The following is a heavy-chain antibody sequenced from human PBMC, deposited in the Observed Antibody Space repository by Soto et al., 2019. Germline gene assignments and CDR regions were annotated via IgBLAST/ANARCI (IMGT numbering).Heavy chain of an antibody. D-gene: IGHD4-17*01. V-gene: IGHV4-30-4*01. CDR2: IFSSGFT. CDR1: GGSIRSDFHY. Sequence: QVQLQESGPGLVKPSQTLSLTCTVSGGSIRSDFHYWSWFRQPPGKGLEWIGYIFSSGFTNYNPSLKXXVXIXADTSKNQFSLNLSSVTAADTAVYYCARGPTVTTDYWGQGALVTVSS. J-gene: IGHJ4*02. CDR3: ARGPTVTTDY.